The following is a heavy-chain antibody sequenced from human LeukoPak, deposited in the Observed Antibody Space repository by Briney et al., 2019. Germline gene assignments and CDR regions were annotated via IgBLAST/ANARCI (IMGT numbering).Heavy chain of an antibody. J-gene: IGHJ6*03. D-gene: IGHD1-26*01. CDR2: INAGNGDT. V-gene: IGHV1-3*01. Sequence: ASVKVSCKASGYTFTNYAMFWVRQAPGQRLEWMGWINAGNGDTKFSQKFPGRVTITRNTSISTAYMELSSLRSEDTAVYYCTRGAGSGSYYGYYYYYYMDVWGKGTTVTVSS. CDR3: TRGAGSGSYYGYYYYYYMDV. CDR1: GYTFTNYA.